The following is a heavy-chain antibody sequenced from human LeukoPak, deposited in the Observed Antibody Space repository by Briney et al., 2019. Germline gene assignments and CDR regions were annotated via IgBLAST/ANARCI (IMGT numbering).Heavy chain of an antibody. Sequence: PSETLSLTCTVSGGSISSYYWSWIRQPPGKGLEWIGYIYYSGSTNYNPSLKSRVTISVDTSKNQFSLKLSSVTAADTAVYYCARWGYLNAFDIWGQGTMVTVSS. CDR1: GGSISSYY. CDR2: IYYSGST. D-gene: IGHD2-15*01. V-gene: IGHV4-59*01. J-gene: IGHJ3*02. CDR3: ARWGYLNAFDI.